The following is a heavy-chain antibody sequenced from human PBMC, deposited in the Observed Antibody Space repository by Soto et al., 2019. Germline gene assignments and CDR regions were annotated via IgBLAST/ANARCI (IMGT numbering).Heavy chain of an antibody. Sequence: PGGSLRLSCAASGFTFGDYYMSWIRQAPGKGLEWVSYISSSGSTIYYADSVKGRFTISRDNAKNSLYLQMNSLRAEDTAVYYCARGPFPLTVLYGGNSDGAFDIWGQGTMVTVSS. CDR3: ARGPFPLTVLYGGNSDGAFDI. CDR1: GFTFGDYY. CDR2: ISSSGSTI. V-gene: IGHV3-11*01. D-gene: IGHD2-21*02. J-gene: IGHJ3*02.